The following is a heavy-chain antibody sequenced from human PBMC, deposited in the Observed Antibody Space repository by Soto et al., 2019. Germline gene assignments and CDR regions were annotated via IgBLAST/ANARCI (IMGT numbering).Heavy chain of an antibody. J-gene: IGHJ4*02. D-gene: IGHD6-19*01. Sequence: QVQLVQSGAEVKKPGASVKVSCKASGYTFTSYAMHWVRQAPGQRLEWMGWINAGNGNTKYSQKFQGRVTITRDTSASTAYMELSSLRSEDTAVYYCARMIVGGGYVGLSDYWGQGTLVTVSS. CDR3: ARMIVGGGYVGLSDY. V-gene: IGHV1-3*01. CDR2: INAGNGNT. CDR1: GYTFTSYA.